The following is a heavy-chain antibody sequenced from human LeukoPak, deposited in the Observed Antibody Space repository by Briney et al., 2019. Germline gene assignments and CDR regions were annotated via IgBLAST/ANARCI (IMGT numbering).Heavy chain of an antibody. J-gene: IGHJ6*02. V-gene: IGHV1-69*13. CDR3: ARGPVQLRLHPHYYYYYYGMDV. CDR2: ILPIFGTA. D-gene: IGHD5-18*01. CDR1: GGTFSSYA. Sequence: ASVKVSCKASGGTFSSYAISWVRQAPGQGLEWMGGILPIFGTANYAQKFQGRVTITADESTSTAYMELSSLRSEDTAVYYCARGPVQLRLHPHYYYYYYGMDVWGQGTTVTVSS.